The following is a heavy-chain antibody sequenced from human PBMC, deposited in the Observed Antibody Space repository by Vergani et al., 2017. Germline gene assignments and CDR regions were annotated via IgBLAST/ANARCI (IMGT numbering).Heavy chain of an antibody. Sequence: APGKGLEWVSYISSSGSTISYADSVKGRFTISRDNSKNSLYLQMNSLRAEDTAVYYCARYCSGGSCYSGFDYWGQGTLVTVSS. V-gene: IGHV3-11*04. CDR3: ARYCSGGSCYSGFDY. D-gene: IGHD2-15*01. CDR2: ISSSGSTI. J-gene: IGHJ4*02.